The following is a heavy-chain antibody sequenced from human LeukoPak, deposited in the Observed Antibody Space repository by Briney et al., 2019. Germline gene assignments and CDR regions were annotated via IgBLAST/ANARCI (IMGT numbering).Heavy chain of an antibody. CDR3: AKDYFSSSYFDY. CDR2: IHYDGSNK. V-gene: IGHV3-30*02. CDR1: GFTFSTYG. D-gene: IGHD6-6*01. Sequence: GGSLRLSCAASGFTFSTYGMHWVRLAPGKGLEWVTFIHYDGSNKYYADSVKGRFTISRDNSKNTLYPQMNSLRAEDTAVYYCAKDYFSSSYFDYWGQGTLVTVSS. J-gene: IGHJ4*02.